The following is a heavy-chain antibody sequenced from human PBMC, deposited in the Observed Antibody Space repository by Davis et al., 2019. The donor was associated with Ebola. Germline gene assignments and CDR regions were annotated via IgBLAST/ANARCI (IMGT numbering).Heavy chain of an antibody. V-gene: IGHV1-18*01. CDR1: GYTFTSYG. Sequence: ASVKVSCKASGYTFTSYGISWVRQAPGQGLEWMGWISAYNGNTNYAQKLQGRVTMTTDTSTSTAYMELRSLRSDDTAVYYCARQGNGGYYDFWSGYSLSRYYYYMDVWGKGTTVTVSS. CDR2: ISAYNGNT. D-gene: IGHD3-3*01. CDR3: ARQGNGGYYDFWSGYSLSRYYYYMDV. J-gene: IGHJ6*03.